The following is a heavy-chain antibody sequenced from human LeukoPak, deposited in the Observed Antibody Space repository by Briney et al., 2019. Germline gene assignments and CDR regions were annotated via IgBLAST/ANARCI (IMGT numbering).Heavy chain of an antibody. CDR1: GFTFSSYG. V-gene: IGHV3-7*03. J-gene: IGHJ5*02. CDR3: AREIVGTHKSRFDP. D-gene: IGHD1-26*01. CDR2: INQDGTDK. Sequence: PGGSLRLSCAASGFTFSSYGMQWLRQAPGKGLEWVANINQDGTDKYYVDSVKGRFTISRDNAKNSLYLQMNSLRAEDTAVYYCAREIVGTHKSRFDPWGQGTLVTVSS.